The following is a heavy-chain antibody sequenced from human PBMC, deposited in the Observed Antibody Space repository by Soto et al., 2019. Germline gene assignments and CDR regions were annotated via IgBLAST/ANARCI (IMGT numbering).Heavy chain of an antibody. D-gene: IGHD5-12*01. J-gene: IGHJ3*02. V-gene: IGHV3-49*05. Sequence: EVQLVESGGGLVKPGRSLRLSCTASGITFGDNAMTWFRQAPGKGLEWVGFITSRRYGATPQYAASVKGRFTISRDDSNSIVYLQMNSLRTEDTAVYYCSRLGRATRPEQAFDIWGRGTMVTVSS. CDR1: GITFGDNA. CDR3: SRLGRATRPEQAFDI. CDR2: ITSRRYGATP.